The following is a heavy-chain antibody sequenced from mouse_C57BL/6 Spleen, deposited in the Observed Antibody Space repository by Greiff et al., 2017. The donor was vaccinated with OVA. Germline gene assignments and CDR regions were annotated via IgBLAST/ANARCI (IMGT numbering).Heavy chain of an antibody. J-gene: IGHJ3*01. V-gene: IGHV5-15*01. D-gene: IGHD1-1*01. CDR3: ARSLDYGSSYGFAY. CDR2: ISNLAYSI. Sequence: VQLKESGGGLVQPGGSLKLSCAASGFTFSDYGMAWVRQAPRKGPEWVAFISNLAYSIYYADTVTGRFTISRENAKNTLYLEMSSLRSEDTAMYYCARSLDYGSSYGFAYWGQGTLVTVSA. CDR1: GFTFSDYG.